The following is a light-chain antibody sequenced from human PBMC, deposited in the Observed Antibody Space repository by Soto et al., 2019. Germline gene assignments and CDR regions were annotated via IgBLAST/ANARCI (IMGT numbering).Light chain of an antibody. CDR1: SGHSTYA. CDR2: INSDDSH. V-gene: IGLV4-69*02. CDR3: QTWGNGIRV. J-gene: IGLJ3*02. Sequence: QLVLTQSPSASASLGASVKLTCTLSSGHSTYAIAWHQQQPEKGPRYLMKINSDDSHNKGDGTPDRFSGSRSGAERSLTISSLHSEDEADYYCQTWGNGIRVFGGGTKLTVL.